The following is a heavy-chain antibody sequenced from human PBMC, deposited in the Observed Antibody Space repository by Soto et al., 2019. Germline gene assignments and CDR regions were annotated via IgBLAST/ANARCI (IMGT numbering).Heavy chain of an antibody. Sequence: EVQLVESGGGLVQPGGSLRLSCAASGFTFSSFWMNWVRQAPGKGLEWVANIKQDGSDKRSVDSVKGRFTISRDNAQSSLYLQMNSVRSEDTAVYYCAGVRGWLIESWGHGTLVTVSS. CDR2: IKQDGSDK. V-gene: IGHV3-7*01. CDR1: GFTFSSFW. D-gene: IGHD6-19*01. CDR3: AGVRGWLIES. J-gene: IGHJ5*01.